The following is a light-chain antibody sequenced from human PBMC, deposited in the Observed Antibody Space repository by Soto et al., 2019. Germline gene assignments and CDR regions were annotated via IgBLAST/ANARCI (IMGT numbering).Light chain of an antibody. CDR3: QQTYSTPYT. CDR2: TSG. Sequence: IHVTQSPSSLSASVGDRVTITCRASQRITTYLNWYQQKPGEAPKLLISTSGTLQRGVPSRFSGSGSGTDFTLTITSLQPAHFATYFCQQTYSTPYTFGQGTTLEIK. CDR1: QRITTY. J-gene: IGKJ2*01. V-gene: IGKV1-39*01.